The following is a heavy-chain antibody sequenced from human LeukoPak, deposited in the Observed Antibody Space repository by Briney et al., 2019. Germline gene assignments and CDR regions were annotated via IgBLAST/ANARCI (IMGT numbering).Heavy chain of an antibody. CDR2: ISWNSGSI. D-gene: IGHD5-12*01. CDR3: HSLVDIVATIRSPSGY. CDR1: GFTFDDYA. V-gene: IGHV3-9*01. Sequence: GGSLRLSCAASGFTFDDYAMHWVRQAPGKGLEWVSGISWNSGSIGYADSVKGRFTISRDNAKNSLYLQMNSLRAEDTALYYCHSLVDIVATIRSPSGYWGQGTLVTVSS. J-gene: IGHJ4*02.